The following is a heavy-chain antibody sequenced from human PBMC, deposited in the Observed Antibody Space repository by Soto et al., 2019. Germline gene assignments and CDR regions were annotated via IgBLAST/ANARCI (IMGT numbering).Heavy chain of an antibody. D-gene: IGHD6-19*01. CDR1: GFTFTSCA. V-gene: IGHV1-58*01. Sequence: SVKVSCKASGFTFTSCAVQWVRQARGQLLEWIGWIVVGSGNTNYAQKFQERVTITRDMSTSTAYMELSSLRSEDTAVYYCAAVDSSGWYDSVGAFDIWGQGTMVTVSS. J-gene: IGHJ3*02. CDR3: AAVDSSGWYDSVGAFDI. CDR2: IVVGSGNT.